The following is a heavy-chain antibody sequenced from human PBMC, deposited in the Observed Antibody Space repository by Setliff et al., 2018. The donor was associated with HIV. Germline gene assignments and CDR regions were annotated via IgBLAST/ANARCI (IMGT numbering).Heavy chain of an antibody. V-gene: IGHV4-34*01. J-gene: IGHJ4*02. Sequence: PSETLSLTCAVYGGSFSGYYWSWIRQPPGKGLEWIGEINHSGDTNYNPSLKSRVTISVDTSKNQFYLNLNSVTAADTAVYYCARDPPGYGDSKDYWGQGKLVTVSS. D-gene: IGHD4-17*01. CDR2: INHSGDT. CDR1: GGSFSGYY. CDR3: ARDPPGYGDSKDY.